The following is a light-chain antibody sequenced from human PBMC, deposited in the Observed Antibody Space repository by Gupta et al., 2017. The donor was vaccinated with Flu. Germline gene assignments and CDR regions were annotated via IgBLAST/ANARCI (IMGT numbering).Light chain of an antibody. Sequence: QSALTPPSSVSGAPGQSITSSCTGTSSDVGGYKYVSWYQQPPAKVPKLLINEVNNRPSGVSNRFSGSKSGTTAVPTISGLRAEDEADYDCNESTSISTLVFGGGTKVTVL. V-gene: IGLV2-14*01. CDR3: NESTSISTLV. CDR2: EVN. J-gene: IGLJ3*02. CDR1: SSDVGGYKY.